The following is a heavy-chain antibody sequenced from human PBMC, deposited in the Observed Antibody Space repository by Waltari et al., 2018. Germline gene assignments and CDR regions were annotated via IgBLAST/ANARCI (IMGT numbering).Heavy chain of an antibody. Sequence: QVQLVQSGAEVKKPGSSVKVSCTASGGTFSSYAISWVRPAPGQGLEWMGGIIPIFGTANYAQKFQGRVTITADESTSTAYMELSSLRSEDTAVYYCARDWLDHSNYANWFDPWGQGTLVTVSS. CDR1: GGTFSSYA. V-gene: IGHV1-69*01. CDR3: ARDWLDHSNYANWFDP. D-gene: IGHD4-4*01. J-gene: IGHJ5*02. CDR2: IIPIFGTA.